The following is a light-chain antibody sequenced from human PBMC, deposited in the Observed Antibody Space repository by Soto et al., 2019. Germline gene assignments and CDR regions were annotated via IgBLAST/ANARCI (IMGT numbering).Light chain of an antibody. CDR3: SSYRSGSTI. Sequence: QSALTQPASVSGSPGQAITFSCTGTSSDIGRHNDVSWYQQYPDKAPKLMIYDVSNRPSGVSNRFSGSKSGNTASLTISGLQAEDEADYYCSSYRSGSTIFGGGTKLTVL. CDR2: DVS. CDR1: SSDIGRHND. V-gene: IGLV2-14*01. J-gene: IGLJ2*01.